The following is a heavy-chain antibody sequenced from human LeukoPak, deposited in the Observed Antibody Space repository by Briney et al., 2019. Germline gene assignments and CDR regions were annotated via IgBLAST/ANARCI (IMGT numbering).Heavy chain of an antibody. CDR1: GGSFSGYY. D-gene: IGHD3-22*01. CDR3: ARASDNYDSSGYGP. V-gene: IGHV4-34*01. J-gene: IGHJ5*02. Sequence: SETLSLTCAVYGGSFSGYYWSWLRQPPGKGLEWIGEINHSGSTNYNPSLKSRVTISVDTSKNQFSLKLSSVTAADTAVYYCARASDNYDSSGYGPWGQGTLVTVSS. CDR2: INHSGST.